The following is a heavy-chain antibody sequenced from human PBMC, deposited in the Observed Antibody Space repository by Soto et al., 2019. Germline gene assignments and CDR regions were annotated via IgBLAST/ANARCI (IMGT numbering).Heavy chain of an antibody. CDR2: INSDGSST. V-gene: IGHV3-74*01. Sequence: EVQLVVSGGGLVQPGESVRLSCAASGLTFRSHWMHWVRQAPGKGLVWVSRINSDGSSTNYADSVKGRFTISRDNAKNTRYLQMNSLRADDTAVYYCASGLVEYSSSWFDYWGQGTLVTVSS. CDR1: GLTFRSHW. D-gene: IGHD6-13*01. CDR3: ASGLVEYSSSWFDY. J-gene: IGHJ5*01.